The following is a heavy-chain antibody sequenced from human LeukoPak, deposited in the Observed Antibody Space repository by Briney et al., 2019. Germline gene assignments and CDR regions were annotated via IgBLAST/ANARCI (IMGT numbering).Heavy chain of an antibody. CDR2: LSGSGGST. CDR3: ARGNSALVPFDY. D-gene: IGHD5-18*01. J-gene: IGHJ4*02. CDR1: GFTFSSYA. Sequence: GGSLRLSCAASGFTFSSYAMSWVRQAPGKGLEWVSSLSGSGGSTNYADSVKGRFIVSRDNSKNTLYLQMNSLRAEDTAVYYCARGNSALVPFDYWGQGTLVTVSS. V-gene: IGHV3-23*01.